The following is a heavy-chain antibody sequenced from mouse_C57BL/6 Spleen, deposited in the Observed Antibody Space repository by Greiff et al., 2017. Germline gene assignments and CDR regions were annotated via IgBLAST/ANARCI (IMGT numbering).Heavy chain of an antibody. V-gene: IGHV5-17*01. J-gene: IGHJ2*01. Sequence: EVQGVESGGGLVKPGGSLKLSCAASGFTFSDYGMHWVRQAPEKGLEWVAYISSGSSTIYYADTVKGRVTISRDNAKNTLFLQMTSRRSEDTAMYYCARRLRAYFDYWGQGTTLTVSS. CDR3: ARRLRAYFDY. D-gene: IGHD2-4*01. CDR2: ISSGSSTI. CDR1: GFTFSDYG.